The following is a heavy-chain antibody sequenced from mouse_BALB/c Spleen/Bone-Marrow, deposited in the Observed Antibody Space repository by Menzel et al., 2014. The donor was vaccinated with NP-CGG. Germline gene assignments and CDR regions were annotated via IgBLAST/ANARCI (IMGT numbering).Heavy chain of an antibody. J-gene: IGHJ4*01. V-gene: IGHV5-9-4*01. CDR3: ARSPQRDYAMDY. CDR1: GFTFXSYA. Sequence: EVQGVESGGGLVKPGGSLKLSCAASGFTFXSYAMSWVRQSPEKRLEWVAEISSGGSYTYYPDTVTGRFTISRDNAKNTLYLEMSSLRSEDTAMYYCARSPQRDYAMDYWGQGTSVTVSS. D-gene: IGHD3-2*02. CDR2: ISSGGSYT.